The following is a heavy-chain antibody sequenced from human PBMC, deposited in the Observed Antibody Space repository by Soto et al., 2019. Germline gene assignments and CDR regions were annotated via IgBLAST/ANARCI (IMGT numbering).Heavy chain of an antibody. CDR1: GGSISSGGYY. V-gene: IGHV4-31*03. CDR2: IYYSGST. D-gene: IGHD5-12*01. J-gene: IGHJ6*02. CDR3: ARGWGATKPYYYYGMDV. Sequence: QVQLQESGPGLVKPSQTLSLTCTVSGGSISSGGYYWSWIRQHPGKGLEWIGYIYYSGSTYYNPSLKSRVTISVDTSKNQFSLKLSSVTAADTAVYYCARGWGATKPYYYYGMDVWGQGTTVTVSS.